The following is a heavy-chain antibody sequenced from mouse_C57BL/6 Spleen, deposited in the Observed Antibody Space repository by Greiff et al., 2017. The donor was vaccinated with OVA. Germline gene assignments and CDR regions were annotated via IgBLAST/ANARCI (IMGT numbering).Heavy chain of an antibody. J-gene: IGHJ3*01. CDR3: TREWGKITPWFAY. V-gene: IGHV5-9-1*02. Sequence: EVKVVESGEGLVKPGGSLKLSCAASGFTFSSYAMSWVRQTPEKRLEWVAYISSGGDYIYYADTVKGRFTISRDTARNTLYLQMSSLKSEDTAMYYCTREWGKITPWFAYWGQGTLVTVSA. D-gene: IGHD1-1*01. CDR1: GFTFSSYA. CDR2: ISSGGDYI.